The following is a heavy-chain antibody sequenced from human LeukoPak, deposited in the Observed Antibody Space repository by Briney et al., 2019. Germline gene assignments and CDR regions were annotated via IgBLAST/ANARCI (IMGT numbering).Heavy chain of an antibody. CDR1: GFNFSTYS. Sequence: GGSLRLSCVASGFNFSTYSMNWVRQAPGKGLEWVSSISSSSSYIYYADSVKGRFTISRDNAKNSLYLQMNSLRAEDTAVYYCARDGPPSPLIIAAHADYWGQGTLVTVSS. CDR2: ISSSSSYI. CDR3: ARDGPPSPLIIAAHADY. V-gene: IGHV3-21*01. J-gene: IGHJ4*02. D-gene: IGHD6-13*01.